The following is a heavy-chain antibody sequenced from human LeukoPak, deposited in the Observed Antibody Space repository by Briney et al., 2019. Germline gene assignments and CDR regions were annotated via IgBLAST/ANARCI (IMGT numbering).Heavy chain of an antibody. CDR1: GGSISSGDYY. D-gene: IGHD6-19*01. J-gene: IGHJ4*02. Sequence: SETLSLTCTVSGGSISSGDYYWSWIRQPPGKGLEWIGYIYYSGSTYYNPSLKSRVTTSVDTSKNQFSLKLSSVTAADTAVYYCARDGGQGSGWSTIDYWGQGTLVTVSS. V-gene: IGHV4-30-4*02. CDR3: ARDGGQGSGWSTIDY. CDR2: IYYSGST.